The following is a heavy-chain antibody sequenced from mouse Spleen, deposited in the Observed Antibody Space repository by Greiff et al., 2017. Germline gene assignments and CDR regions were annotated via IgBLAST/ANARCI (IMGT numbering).Heavy chain of an antibody. CDR2: IDPSDSYT. V-gene: IGHV1-69*01. Sequence: QVQLQQPGAELVMPGASVKLSCKASGYTFTSYWMHWVKQRPGQGLEWIGEIDPSDSYTNYNQKFKGKATLTVDKSSSTAYMQLSSLTSEDSAVYYYARGAYDGYSYWGQGTTLTVSS. CDR3: ARGAYDGYSY. J-gene: IGHJ2*01. CDR1: GYTFTSYW. D-gene: IGHD2-3*01.